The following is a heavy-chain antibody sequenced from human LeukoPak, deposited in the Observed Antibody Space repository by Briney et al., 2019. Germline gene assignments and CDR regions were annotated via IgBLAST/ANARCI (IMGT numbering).Heavy chain of an antibody. J-gene: IGHJ4*02. CDR1: GGSISSHY. CDR2: IYYSGST. Sequence: SETLSLTCTVSGGSISSHYWSWIRQPPGKGLEWIGYIYYSGSTNYNPSLKSRVTISVDTSKNQFSLKLSSVTAADTAVYYRARRYRDGHFDYWGQGTLVTVSS. V-gene: IGHV4-59*11. CDR3: ARRYRDGHFDY. D-gene: IGHD5-24*01.